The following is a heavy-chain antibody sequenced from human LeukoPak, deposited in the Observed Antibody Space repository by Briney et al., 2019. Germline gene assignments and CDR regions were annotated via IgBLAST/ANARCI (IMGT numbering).Heavy chain of an antibody. CDR1: GYIFTTHE. CDR3: ARRSRALYMDV. Sequence: VASVKVSCKISGYIFTTHEIFWVRQAAGQGLEWMGWMHPNTGNTDYAQKFQGRISMTRDTSIDTAYLDLGSLTSEDTAVYYCARRSRALYMDVWGTGTKVTVSS. CDR2: MHPNTGNT. V-gene: IGHV1-8*01. J-gene: IGHJ6*03.